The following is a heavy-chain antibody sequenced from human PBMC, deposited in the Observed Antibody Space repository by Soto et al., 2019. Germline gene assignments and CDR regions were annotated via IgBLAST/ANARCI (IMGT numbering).Heavy chain of an antibody. J-gene: IGHJ5*02. Sequence: ASVKVSCKASGYTFTNYAIHWVRQAPGQRLECMGWINAGHGDTQYSQKFQGRVTITRDTSANTAYMELRSLRYEDTALYFCARAPLYSNRWQGLFDPRCKGTLVTVSS. V-gene: IGHV1-3*01. CDR2: INAGHGDT. CDR3: ARAPLYSNRWQGLFDP. CDR1: GYTFTNYA. D-gene: IGHD6-13*01.